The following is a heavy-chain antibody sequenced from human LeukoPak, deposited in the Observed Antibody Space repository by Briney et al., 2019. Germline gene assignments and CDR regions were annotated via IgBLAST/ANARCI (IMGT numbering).Heavy chain of an antibody. CDR2: IYYSGST. J-gene: IGHJ3*02. D-gene: IGHD5-18*01. Sequence: GSLRLSCAASGFTFSSYSMNWVRQPPGKGLEWIGSIYYSGSTYYNPSLKSRVTISVDTSKNQFSLKLSSVTAADTAVYYCAREAAMDSDAFDIWGQGTMVTVSS. CDR1: GFTFSSYS. CDR3: AREAAMDSDAFDI. V-gene: IGHV4-38-2*02.